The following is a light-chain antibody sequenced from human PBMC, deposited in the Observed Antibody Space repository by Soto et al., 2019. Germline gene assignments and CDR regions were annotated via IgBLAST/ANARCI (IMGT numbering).Light chain of an antibody. CDR2: GNS. J-gene: IGLJ1*01. CDR3: QSYDSSFWV. CDR1: SSNIGAGYD. Sequence: QSVLTQPPSVSGAPGQRVTISCTGSSSNIGAGYDVHWYQQLPGTAPKLLIYGNSNRPSGVPDRFSGSKSGTSASLAITGLQAEDEADYYCQSYDSSFWVFGTGTKLTVL. V-gene: IGLV1-40*01.